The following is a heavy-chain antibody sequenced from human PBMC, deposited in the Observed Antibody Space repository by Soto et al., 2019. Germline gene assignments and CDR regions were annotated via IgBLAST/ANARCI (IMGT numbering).Heavy chain of an antibody. CDR1: GYTFSYYG. CDR3: ARDSPPVDY. J-gene: IGHJ4*02. V-gene: IGHV1-18*01. CDR2: ISAYNGNT. Sequence: QVQLVQSGAEVKKPGASVKVSCKASGYTFSYYGISWVRQAPGQGLEWMGWISAYNGNTKYAQKLQGRDTMTTDTARSIAYRELRSLRSDDTAVYYCARDSPPVDYWGQGTLVTVSS.